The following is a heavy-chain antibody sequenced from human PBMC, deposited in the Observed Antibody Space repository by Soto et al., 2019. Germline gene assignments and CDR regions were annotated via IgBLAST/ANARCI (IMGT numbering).Heavy chain of an antibody. J-gene: IGHJ4*02. Sequence: SETLSLTCAVSIRINNWLSWVRQPPGKGLEWIGEIHPSGTARYSSSLKSRVTISVVQSNIQFSLTLSSVTATDTAVYYCATYLAPYTFDYWGQGALVTVSS. D-gene: IGHD2-2*02. CDR2: IHPSGTA. CDR3: ATYLAPYTFDY. V-gene: IGHV4-4*02. CDR1: IRINNW.